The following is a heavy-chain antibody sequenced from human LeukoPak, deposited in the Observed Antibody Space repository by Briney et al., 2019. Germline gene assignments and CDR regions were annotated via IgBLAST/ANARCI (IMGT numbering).Heavy chain of an antibody. CDR1: DGSISSGDYF. D-gene: IGHD2-2*01. CDR3: ARVYCSTISCYVEY. V-gene: IGHV4-30-2*01. CDR2: IYHSGTT. Sequence: SETLSLTCTVSDGSISSGDYFGHWVRQPPGKGLEWSAYIYHSGTTYYNPSLKSRVTISLDKSKNQFSLQLSSVTAAGTAVYYCARVYCSTISCYVEYWGQGTLVTVSS. J-gene: IGHJ4*02.